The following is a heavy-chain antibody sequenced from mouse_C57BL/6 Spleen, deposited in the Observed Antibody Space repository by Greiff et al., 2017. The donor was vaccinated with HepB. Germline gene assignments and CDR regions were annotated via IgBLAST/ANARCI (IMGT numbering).Heavy chain of an antibody. CDR2: ISSGSSTI. CDR1: GFTFSDYG. Sequence: EVQLQESGGGLVKPGGSLKLSCAASGFTFSDYGMHWVRQAPEKGLEWVAYISSGSSTIYYADTVKGRFTISRDNAKNTLFLQMTSLRSEDTAMYYCARVLSGYFDVWGTGTTVTVSS. D-gene: IGHD3-1*01. V-gene: IGHV5-17*01. CDR3: ARVLSGYFDV. J-gene: IGHJ1*03.